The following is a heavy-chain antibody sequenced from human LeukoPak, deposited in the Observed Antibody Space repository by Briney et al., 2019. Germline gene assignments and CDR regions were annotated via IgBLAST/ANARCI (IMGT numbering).Heavy chain of an antibody. J-gene: IGHJ4*02. Sequence: PGGSLRLSCTAAGFTFNNYAMSWVRQAPGKGLEWVSPISDSGGKTYYADSVKGRFTISRDNSKNTLYLQMDSLRAEDTAIYYCADFGSGSYCFDYWGQGTLVTVSS. CDR1: GFTFNNYA. CDR2: ISDSGGKT. V-gene: IGHV3-23*01. CDR3: ADFGSGSYCFDY. D-gene: IGHD3-10*01.